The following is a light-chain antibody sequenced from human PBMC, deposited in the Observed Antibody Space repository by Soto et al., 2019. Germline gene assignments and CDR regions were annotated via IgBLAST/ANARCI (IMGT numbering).Light chain of an antibody. V-gene: IGLV2-14*03. CDR3: SSSTSSTTRVV. Sequence: QSALTQPASVSGSPGQSITISCTGTSSDVGGYNYVSWYQQHPGEAPKLMIYDVPNRPSGVSNRFSGSKSGNTASLTISGLQAEDEADYYCSSSTSSTTRVVFGGGTKLTVL. CDR2: DVP. J-gene: IGLJ2*01. CDR1: SSDVGGYNY.